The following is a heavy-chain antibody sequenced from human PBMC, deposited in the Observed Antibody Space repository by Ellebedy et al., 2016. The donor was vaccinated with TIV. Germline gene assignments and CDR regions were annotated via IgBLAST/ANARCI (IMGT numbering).Heavy chain of an antibody. CDR2: ISTSNSYI. CDR3: AREFSGSGSYFTD. CDR1: GFTFSSYS. D-gene: IGHD3-10*01. Sequence: GESLKISXAASGFTFSSYSMNWVRQAPGKGLEWVSSISTSNSYIYYADSVKGRFTISRDNAKKSLFLQMNSLRAEDTAVYYCAREFSGSGSYFTDWGQGTLVTVSS. J-gene: IGHJ4*02. V-gene: IGHV3-21*01.